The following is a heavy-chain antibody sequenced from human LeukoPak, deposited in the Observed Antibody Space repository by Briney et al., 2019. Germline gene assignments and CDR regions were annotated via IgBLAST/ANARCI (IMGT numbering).Heavy chain of an antibody. CDR3: AKESVRDIVVVPAAMGAGWFDP. CDR1: GFTFDDYA. J-gene: IGHJ5*02. V-gene: IGHV3-9*03. Sequence: GGSLRLSCAASGFTFDDYAMHWVRQAPGKGLEWVSGISWNSGSIGYADSVRGRFTISRDNAKNSLYLQMNSLRAEDMALYYCAKESVRDIVVVPAAMGAGWFDPWGQGTLVTVSS. D-gene: IGHD2-2*01. CDR2: ISWNSGSI.